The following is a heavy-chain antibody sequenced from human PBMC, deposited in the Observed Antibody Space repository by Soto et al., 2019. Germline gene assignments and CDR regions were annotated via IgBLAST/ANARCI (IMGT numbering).Heavy chain of an antibody. V-gene: IGHV4-61*01. CDR3: ARGITMGAIPSHFHY. J-gene: IGHJ4*02. CDR1: VGSVSSGSYS. D-gene: IGHD3-10*01. CDR2: IYNSEST. Sequence: PSETLSLTCTASVGSVSSGSYSWSWIRQPPGKGFDWIGYIYNSESTNYNPSLKSRVTISVDRSKNEFSLKLNSLTAADTAVYYFARGITMGAIPSHFHYWGQGTQVTSPQ.